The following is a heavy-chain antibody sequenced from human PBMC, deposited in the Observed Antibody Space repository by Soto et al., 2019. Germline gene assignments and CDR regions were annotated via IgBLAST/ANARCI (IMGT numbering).Heavy chain of an antibody. J-gene: IGHJ5*02. CDR1: GGSVSSGGYY. CDR2: IYYSGST. Sequence: SETLSLTCTVSGGSVSSGGYYWSWIRQHPGKGLEWIGYIYYSGSTYYNPSLKSRVTLSVDTSKNQFSLKLSSVTAADTAVYYCARVRTGDSRSWYASWGLDTWGKGTLVTVSS. D-gene: IGHD6-13*01. V-gene: IGHV4-31*03. CDR3: ARVRTGDSRSWYASWGLDT.